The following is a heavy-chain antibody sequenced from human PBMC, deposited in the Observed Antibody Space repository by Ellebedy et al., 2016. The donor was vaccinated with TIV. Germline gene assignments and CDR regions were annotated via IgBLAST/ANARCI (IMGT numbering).Heavy chain of an antibody. CDR2: ISGSGGST. Sequence: GESLKISXAASGFTFSSYAMSWVRQAPGKGLEWVSAISGSGGSTYYADSVKGRFTISRDNSKNTLYLQMNSRRAEDTAVYYCAKGSLLWFGELDVWGKGTTVTVSS. V-gene: IGHV3-23*01. D-gene: IGHD3-10*01. CDR3: AKGSLLWFGELDV. J-gene: IGHJ6*04. CDR1: GFTFSSYA.